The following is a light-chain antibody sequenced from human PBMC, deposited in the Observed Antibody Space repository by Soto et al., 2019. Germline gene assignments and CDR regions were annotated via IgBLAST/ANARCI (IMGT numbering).Light chain of an antibody. V-gene: IGLV2-8*01. CDR1: SSNIGGNS. CDR2: DVS. CDR3: SSFVGGNTYV. Sequence: QSVLTQPPSVSAAPGQKVTISCSGSSSNIGGNSVSWYQQLPGTAPKLLIYDVSKRPSGIPDRFSGSKSGYTAFLTVSGLQAEDEADYYCSSFVGGNTYVFGTGTKVTVL. J-gene: IGLJ1*01.